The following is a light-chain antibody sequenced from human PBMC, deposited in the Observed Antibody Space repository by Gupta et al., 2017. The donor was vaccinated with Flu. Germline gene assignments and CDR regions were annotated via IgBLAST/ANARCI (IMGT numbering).Light chain of an antibody. CDR3: QKRSNWPPYT. CDR2: DAS. J-gene: IGKJ2*01. CDR1: QSVSTY. Sequence: ILLRQSPATLSLSPGERATLFCRASQSVSTYLAWYQHKPGQAPRLLIYDASNRATGIPARFSGSGSGTDFTLTISSLEPEDFAVYYCQKRSNWPPYTFGQGTRLEIK. V-gene: IGKV3-11*01.